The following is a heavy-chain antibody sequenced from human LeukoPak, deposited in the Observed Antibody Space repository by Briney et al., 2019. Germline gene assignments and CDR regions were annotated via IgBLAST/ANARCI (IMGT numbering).Heavy chain of an antibody. Sequence: PGGSLRLSCAASGFSFDNYVMTWVRRSAGKGLEWVSGISDSGSIAYYADSVKGRFSLSRDNSKNTLYLQMNSLRAEDTAVYYCAKGRYYTSSPDAFDIWGQGTMVTVSS. CDR3: AKGRYYTSSPDAFDI. D-gene: IGHD6-6*01. CDR1: GFSFDNYV. CDR2: ISDSGSIA. V-gene: IGHV3-23*01. J-gene: IGHJ3*02.